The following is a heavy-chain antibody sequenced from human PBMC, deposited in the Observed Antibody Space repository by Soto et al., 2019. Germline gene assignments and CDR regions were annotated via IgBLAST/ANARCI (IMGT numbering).Heavy chain of an antibody. Sequence: GGSLRLSCAASGFTFSSYAMSWVRQAPGKGLEWVSAISGSGGSTYYADSVKGRFTISRDNSKNTLYLQMNSLRAEDTAVYSCAKAQGRYCSSSSCGMGVWGQGTTVTVSS. CDR1: GFTFSSYA. J-gene: IGHJ6*02. V-gene: IGHV3-23*01. D-gene: IGHD2-15*01. CDR2: ISGSGGST. CDR3: AKAQGRYCSSSSCGMGV.